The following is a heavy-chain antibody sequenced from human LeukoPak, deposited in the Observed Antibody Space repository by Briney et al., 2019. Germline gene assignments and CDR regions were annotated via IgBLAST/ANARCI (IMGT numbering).Heavy chain of an antibody. D-gene: IGHD3-3*01. V-gene: IGHV3-11*06. CDR1: GFTFSDYY. J-gene: IGHJ4*02. CDR2: IRSSSSYT. Sequence: GGSLRLSCAASGFTFSDYYMSWIRQAPGKGLKWVSYIRSSSSYTNYADSVKGRFTISRDNAKNSLYLQMNSLRAEDTAVYYCARDFPFGDYLDYWGQGTLVTVSS. CDR3: ARDFPFGDYLDY.